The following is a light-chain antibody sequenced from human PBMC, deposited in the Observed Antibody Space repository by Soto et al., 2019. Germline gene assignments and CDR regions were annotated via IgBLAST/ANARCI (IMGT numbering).Light chain of an antibody. CDR2: GTS. J-gene: IGKJ2*01. V-gene: IGKV3-15*01. CDR1: QNISRS. Sequence: EIVMTQSPVTLSVSPGERATLSCRASQNISRSLAWYQQKPGQGPSLLIYGTSTRAGGVPARFSGGGSGTEFTLTITSLQSEDFAVYYCQQYNNWPYTFGQGTKLEIK. CDR3: QQYNNWPYT.